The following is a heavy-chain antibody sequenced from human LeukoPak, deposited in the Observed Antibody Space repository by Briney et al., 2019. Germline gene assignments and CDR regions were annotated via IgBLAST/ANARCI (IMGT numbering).Heavy chain of an antibody. D-gene: IGHD6-13*01. CDR1: GFTFSSYA. CDR3: AREQQLFHLDY. Sequence: GGSLRLSCAASGFTFSSYAMRWVRQAPGKGLEWVAVISYDGSNRYHADSVKGRFTISRDNSKNTLYLQMNSLRAEDTAVYYCAREQQLFHLDYWGQGTLVTVSS. V-gene: IGHV3-30*01. CDR2: ISYDGSNR. J-gene: IGHJ4*02.